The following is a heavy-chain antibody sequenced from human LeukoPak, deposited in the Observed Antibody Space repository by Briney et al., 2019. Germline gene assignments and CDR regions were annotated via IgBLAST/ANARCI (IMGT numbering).Heavy chain of an antibody. Sequence: ASVKVSCKASGYTFTSYDINWVRQATGQGLEWMGWMNPNSGNTGYAQKFQGRVTITRNTSISTAYMELSSLRSEDTAVYYCAKGPRTIFGVVLDYWGQGTLVTVSS. CDR3: AKGPRTIFGVVLDY. V-gene: IGHV1-8*03. CDR2: MNPNSGNT. J-gene: IGHJ4*02. D-gene: IGHD3-3*01. CDR1: GYTFTSYD.